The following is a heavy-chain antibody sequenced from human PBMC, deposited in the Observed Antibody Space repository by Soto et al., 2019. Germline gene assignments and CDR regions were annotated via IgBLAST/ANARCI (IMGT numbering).Heavy chain of an antibody. CDR3: AKAGYCVSTSCYFPFDY. Sequence: PGGSLRLPCAASEFTFSTHAMTWVRQAPGKGLEWVSSISGSGGSTYYADSVKGRFTISRDNSKNTLYLQMNSLRAEDAAVYSCAKAGYCVSTSCYFPFDYWGQGTLVTVSS. D-gene: IGHD2-2*01. J-gene: IGHJ4*02. CDR2: ISGSGGST. CDR1: EFTFSTHA. V-gene: IGHV3-23*01.